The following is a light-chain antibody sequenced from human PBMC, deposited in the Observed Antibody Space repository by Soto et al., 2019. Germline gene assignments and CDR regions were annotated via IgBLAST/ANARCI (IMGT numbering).Light chain of an antibody. J-gene: IGLJ1*01. CDR3: SSYTSSSTRV. CDR1: SSDVGGYKY. CDR2: DIR. V-gene: IGLV2-14*03. Sequence: QSALTQPASVSGSPGQSITISCTGTSSDVGGYKYVSWYQQHPGKAPKLMIYDIRNRPSGVSNRVSGSKSGNTASLTIYGLQAEDEADYYCSSYTSSSTRVFGPGTKLTVL.